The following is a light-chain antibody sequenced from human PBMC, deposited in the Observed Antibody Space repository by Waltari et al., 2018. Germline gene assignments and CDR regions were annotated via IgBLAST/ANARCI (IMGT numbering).Light chain of an antibody. Sequence: EIVLTQSPGTLALSPGERATLSCRASQSVGRALAWYQQKPGQAPRLLSYDAPSRATGISYKFSGSGSGTDFSLTISRVEPEDFAVYFCQMYVRLPVTFGQGTKVEVK. CDR3: QMYVRLPVT. V-gene: IGKV3-20*01. J-gene: IGKJ1*01. CDR2: DAP. CDR1: QSVGRA.